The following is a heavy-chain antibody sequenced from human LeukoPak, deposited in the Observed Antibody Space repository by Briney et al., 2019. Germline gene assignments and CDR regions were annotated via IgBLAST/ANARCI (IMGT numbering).Heavy chain of an antibody. CDR2: ISGISSNI. Sequence: GGSLRLSCAASGFTFSSYNMNWVRQAPGKRLEWVSYISGISSNIQYADSVKGRFTISRDNAKNSLYLQMSSLRGEDTAIYYCVRNPSSTRMLFDYWGQGTLVTVSS. D-gene: IGHD2-2*01. V-gene: IGHV3-48*04. CDR3: VRNPSSTRMLFDY. J-gene: IGHJ4*02. CDR1: GFTFSSYN.